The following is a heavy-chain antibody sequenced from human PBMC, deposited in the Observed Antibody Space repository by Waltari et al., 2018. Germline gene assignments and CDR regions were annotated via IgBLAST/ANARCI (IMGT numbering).Heavy chain of an antibody. J-gene: IGHJ5*02. V-gene: IGHV1-69*01. D-gene: IGHD1-7*01. CDR2: IPISGTA. CDR3: ATFGGNSNWFDP. Sequence: QVQLVQSGAEVKNPGSTLKVSCKPSGGAFSTYAISGVRQAPGKRLEWMGVIPISGTADHSQKFQGRNTITADESTSTAYMELSGLKSDDTAVYYCATFGGNSNWFDPWGQGTLVTVSS. CDR1: GGAFSTYA.